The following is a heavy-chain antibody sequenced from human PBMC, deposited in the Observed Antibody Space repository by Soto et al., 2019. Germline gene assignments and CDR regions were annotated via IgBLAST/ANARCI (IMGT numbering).Heavy chain of an antibody. J-gene: IGHJ4*02. Sequence: XXTLSLPFAVSGGSIRSYYWRWIPQPPGKGLEWIGYIYYSGSTNYNPSLKSRVTISVDTSKNQFSLKLSSVNAADTAVYYCARINVDTAMGFDYWGQGTLVTVSS. CDR3: ARINVDTAMGFDY. CDR2: IYYSGST. CDR1: GGSIRSYY. V-gene: IGHV4-59*01. D-gene: IGHD5-18*01.